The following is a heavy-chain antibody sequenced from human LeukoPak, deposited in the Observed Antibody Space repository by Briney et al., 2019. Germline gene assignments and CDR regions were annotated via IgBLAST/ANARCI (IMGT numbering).Heavy chain of an antibody. CDR2: ISGDGSIT. D-gene: IGHD6-13*01. CDR3: GRLVEAGPAY. Sequence: PGGSLRLSCAASGFTFSTYVMNWVRQAPGKGLVWVSRISGDGSITDYADSVKGRFTISRDNAKNTLYLQMNSLRAEDSAMYYCGRLVEAGPAYWGQGTLVTVSS. J-gene: IGHJ4*02. V-gene: IGHV3-74*01. CDR1: GFTFSTYV.